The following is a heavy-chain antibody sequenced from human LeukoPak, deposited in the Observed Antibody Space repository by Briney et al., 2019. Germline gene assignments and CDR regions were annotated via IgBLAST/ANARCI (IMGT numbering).Heavy chain of an antibody. CDR1: GGSFSGYY. CDR3: ARGGAYCGGDCYSSLYNWFDP. J-gene: IGHJ5*02. D-gene: IGHD2-21*02. V-gene: IGHV4-34*01. Sequence: ASETLSLTCAVYGGSFSGYYWSWIRQPPGKGLEWIGEINHSGSTNYNPSLKSRVTISVDTSKNQFSLKLSSVTAADTAVYYCARGGAYCGGDCYSSLYNWFDPWGQGTLVTVSS. CDR2: INHSGST.